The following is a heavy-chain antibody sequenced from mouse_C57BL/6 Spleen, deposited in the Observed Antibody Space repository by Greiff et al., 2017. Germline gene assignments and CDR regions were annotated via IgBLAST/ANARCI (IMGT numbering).Heavy chain of an antibody. CDR1: GFTFSDYY. Sequence: EVMLVESGGGLVQPGGSLKLSCAASGFTFSDYYMYWVRQTPEKRLEWVAYISNGGGSTYYPDTVKGRFTISRDNAKNTLYLKMSRLKSEDTAMYYCARQGFAYWGQGTLVTVSA. J-gene: IGHJ3*01. V-gene: IGHV5-12*01. CDR2: ISNGGGST. CDR3: ARQGFAY.